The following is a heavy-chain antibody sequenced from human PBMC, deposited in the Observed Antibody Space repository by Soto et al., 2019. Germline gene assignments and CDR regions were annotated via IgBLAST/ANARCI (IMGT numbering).Heavy chain of an antibody. CDR1: RSTFSSYA. Sequence: SLKVSRKATRSTFSSYAISWVRKTPGQGLEWMGRIITIFGAENYAQKFQGRVTTTADKTTSTAYMEMRSLRSEDTAVYYCARQYSGSYYYFDYWGQGTLVTVSS. V-gene: IGHV1-69*06. CDR2: IITIFGAE. CDR3: ARQYSGSYYYFDY. J-gene: IGHJ4*02. D-gene: IGHD1-26*01.